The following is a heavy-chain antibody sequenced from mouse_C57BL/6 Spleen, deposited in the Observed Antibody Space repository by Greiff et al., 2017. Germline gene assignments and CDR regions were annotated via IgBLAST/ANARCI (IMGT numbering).Heavy chain of an antibody. V-gene: IGHV2-9-1*01. Sequence: VKLVESGPGLVAPSQSLSITCTVSGFSFTSYAISWVRQPPGKGLEWLGVIWTGGGTNYNSALKSRLSISKDNSKSQVFLKMNSLQTDDTARYYCARNGYDNYDDYAMDYWGQGTSVTVSS. CDR2: IWTGGGT. D-gene: IGHD2-1*01. CDR1: GFSFTSYA. J-gene: IGHJ4*01. CDR3: ARNGYDNYDDYAMDY.